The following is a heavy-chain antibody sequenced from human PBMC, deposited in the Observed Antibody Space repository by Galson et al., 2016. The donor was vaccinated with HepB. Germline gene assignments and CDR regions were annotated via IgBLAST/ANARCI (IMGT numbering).Heavy chain of an antibody. CDR1: GFIFDGYA. J-gene: IGHJ6*01. D-gene: IGHD3-3*01. Sequence: SLRLSCAASGFIFDGYAFHWVRQGPGRGLEWVADINWNSGTIAYGDSVKGRFTISRDNAKNSLYLQMNSLRVEDTALYYCARVLESSRGHNRYGPDVRGRGATVTAAS. CDR2: INWNSGTI. V-gene: IGHV3-9*01. CDR3: ARVLESSRGHNRYGPDV.